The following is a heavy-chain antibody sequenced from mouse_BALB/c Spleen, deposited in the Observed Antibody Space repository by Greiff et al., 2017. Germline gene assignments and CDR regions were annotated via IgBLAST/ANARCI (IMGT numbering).Heavy chain of an antibody. J-gene: IGHJ2*01. V-gene: IGHV1-7*01. CDR1: GYTFTSYW. D-gene: IGHD2-10*02. CDR3: ARGGYGNFDY. Sequence: QVQLKESGAELAKPGASVKMSCKASGYTFTSYWMHWVKQRPGQGLEWIGYINPSTGYTEYNQKFKDKATLTADKSSSTAYMQLSSLTSEDSAVYYCARGGYGNFDYWGQGTTLTVSS. CDR2: INPSTGYT.